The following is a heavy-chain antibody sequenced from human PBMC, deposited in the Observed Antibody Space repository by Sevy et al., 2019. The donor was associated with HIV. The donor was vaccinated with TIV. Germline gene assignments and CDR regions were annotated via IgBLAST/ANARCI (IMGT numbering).Heavy chain of an antibody. V-gene: IGHV3-23*01. CDR1: GYIFSSYT. J-gene: IGHJ4*02. D-gene: IGHD6-19*01. CDR3: ARGSLYSSGWSESLDY. CDR2: ITGSGGNT. Sequence: GGSLRLSCAASGYIFSSYTMTWVRQAPGKGLEWVSGITGSGGNTYYADSVKGRFTISRDNSKNTLYLQMNSLRAEDTAVYYCARGSLYSSGWSESLDYWGQGTLVTVSS.